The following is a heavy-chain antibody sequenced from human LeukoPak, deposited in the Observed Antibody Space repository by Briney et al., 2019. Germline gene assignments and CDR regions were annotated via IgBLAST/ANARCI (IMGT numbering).Heavy chain of an antibody. CDR2: IYHSGST. CDR3: ARDRFHSGYDYGLDY. J-gene: IGHJ4*02. CDR1: GGSFSGYY. D-gene: IGHD5-12*01. V-gene: IGHV4-34*01. Sequence: KPSETLSLTCAVYGGSFSGYYWSWIRQPPGKGLEWIGEIYHSGSTNYNPSLKSRVTISVDKSKNQFSLKLSSVTAADTAVYYCARDRFHSGYDYGLDYWGQGTLVTVSS.